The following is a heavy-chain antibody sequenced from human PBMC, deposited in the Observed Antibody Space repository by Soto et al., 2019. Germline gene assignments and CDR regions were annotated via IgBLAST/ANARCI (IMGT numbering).Heavy chain of an antibody. CDR3: ARDIESVTAKHFFYYYAMDV. CDR1: GFTFSNYG. CDR2: VSANNGHT. V-gene: IGHV1-18*01. Sequence: ASVKVSCKASGFTFSNYGLNWVRQAPGQGLEWMGWVSANNGHTNYAQNLQGRVSMTTDTSTSTAYMELRGLTFDDTAVYYCARDIESVTAKHFFYYYAMDVWGEGTTVTVS. D-gene: IGHD2-8*01. J-gene: IGHJ6*01.